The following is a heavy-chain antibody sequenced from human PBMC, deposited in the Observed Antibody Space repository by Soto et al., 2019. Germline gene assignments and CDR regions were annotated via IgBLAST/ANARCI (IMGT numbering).Heavy chain of an antibody. CDR1: SGSISSSNW. D-gene: IGHD3-16*01. J-gene: IGHJ3*02. CDR2: IYHSGST. CDR3: ARAPINSWGAFDI. V-gene: IGHV4-4*02. Sequence: QVQLQESGPGLMKPSGTLSLTCAVSSGSISSSNWWSWVREPPGKGLEWIGEIYHSGSTNYNPSLKSRVTISVEKSKNQFSLKLSSVTAADTAVYYCARAPINSWGAFDIWGQGTMVTVSS.